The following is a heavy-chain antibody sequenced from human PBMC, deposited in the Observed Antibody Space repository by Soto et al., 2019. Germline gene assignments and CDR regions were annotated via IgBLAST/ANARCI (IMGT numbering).Heavy chain of an antibody. CDR1: SGSISSSNW. CDR2: IYHSGST. J-gene: IGHJ4*02. Sequence: SETLSLTCAVSSGSISSSNWWSWVRQPPGKGLEWIGEIYHSGSTNYNPSLKSRVTISVDKSKNQFSLKLSSVTAADTAVYYCARDRTVTVTTRLVNYFDYWGQGTLVTVSS. D-gene: IGHD4-17*01. V-gene: IGHV4-4*02. CDR3: ARDRTVTVTTRLVNYFDY.